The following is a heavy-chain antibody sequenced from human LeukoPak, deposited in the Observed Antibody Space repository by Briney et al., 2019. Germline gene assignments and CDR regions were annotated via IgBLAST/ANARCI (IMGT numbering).Heavy chain of an antibody. CDR2: ISSSGSTI. J-gene: IGHJ3*02. V-gene: IGHV3-11*01. Sequence: PGGSLRLSCAASGFTFSDYYMSWIRQARGKGLEWVSYISSSGSTIYYADSVKGRFTISRDNAKNSLYLQMNSLRAEDTAVYYCARGYYDSSGSPTGAFDIWGQGTMVTVSS. CDR3: ARGYYDSSGSPTGAFDI. CDR1: GFTFSDYY. D-gene: IGHD3-22*01.